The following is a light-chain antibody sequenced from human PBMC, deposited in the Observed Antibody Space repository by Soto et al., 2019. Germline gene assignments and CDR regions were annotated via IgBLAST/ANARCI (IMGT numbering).Light chain of an antibody. V-gene: IGLV2-14*01. CDR1: ISDVGSYNY. CDR3: SSFASSSTLV. J-gene: IGLJ3*02. Sequence: QSVLTQPASVSGSPGQSITISCTGTISDVGSYNYVSWYQQHPGKAPQLMIYGVTNRPSGVSSRFSGSKSGNTASLTISGLQAEDEADYYCSSFASSSTLVFGGGTKLTVL. CDR2: GVT.